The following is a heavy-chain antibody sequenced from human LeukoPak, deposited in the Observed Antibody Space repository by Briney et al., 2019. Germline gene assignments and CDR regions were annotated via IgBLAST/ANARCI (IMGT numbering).Heavy chain of an antibody. J-gene: IGHJ3*02. Sequence: PGGSLRLSCAASGFTFDDYAMHWVRQAPGKGLEWVSLISGDGAKTYYADSVRGRFTISRDNIKNSLFLQMNSLRTEDTALYYCAKEIDTLGTNAFDMWGQGTMVTASS. D-gene: IGHD2-15*01. CDR1: GFTFDDYA. V-gene: IGHV3-43*02. CDR3: AKEIDTLGTNAFDM. CDR2: ISGDGAKT.